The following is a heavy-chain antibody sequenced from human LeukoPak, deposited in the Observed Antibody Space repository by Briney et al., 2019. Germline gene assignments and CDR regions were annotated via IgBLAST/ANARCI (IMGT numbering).Heavy chain of an antibody. V-gene: IGHV1-2*02. Sequence: ASVKVSCKASGYTFTSYYMHWVRQAPGQGLEWMGWINPNSGGTNYAQKFQGRVTMTRDTSISTAYMELSRLRSDDTAVYYCARDKTLRGAAAGAYWGQGTLVTVSS. J-gene: IGHJ4*02. CDR1: GYTFTSYY. D-gene: IGHD6-13*01. CDR3: ARDKTLRGAAAGAY. CDR2: INPNSGGT.